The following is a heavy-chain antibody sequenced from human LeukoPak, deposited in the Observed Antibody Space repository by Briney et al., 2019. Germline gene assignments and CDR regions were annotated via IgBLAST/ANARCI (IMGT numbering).Heavy chain of an antibody. Sequence: GEYLKISCNGSGFSFTSYWIGWVRQMPGKGLGWMGSIYLGDSDTRYSPSFQGQVTISADKSISTAYLQWSSLKASDTAMYYCARQGSYGATIYFDYWGQGTLVTVSS. CDR2: IYLGDSDT. J-gene: IGHJ4*02. CDR1: GFSFTSYW. D-gene: IGHD3-16*01. CDR3: ARQGSYGATIYFDY. V-gene: IGHV5-51*01.